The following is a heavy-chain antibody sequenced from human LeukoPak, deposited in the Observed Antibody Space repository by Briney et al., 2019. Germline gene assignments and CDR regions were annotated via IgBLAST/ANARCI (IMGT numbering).Heavy chain of an antibody. V-gene: IGHV4-59*11. D-gene: IGHD3-22*01. CDR3: ARSGVYDSSGYYRNWFDP. Sequence: PSETLSLTCTVSGGSISSHYWSWVRQPPGKGLEWVGYIYYTGSTNYTPSLQSRVTISVDTSKNQFSLKLSSVTAADTAVYYCARSGVYDSSGYYRNWFDPWGQGTLVTVSS. J-gene: IGHJ5*02. CDR2: IYYTGST. CDR1: GGSISSHY.